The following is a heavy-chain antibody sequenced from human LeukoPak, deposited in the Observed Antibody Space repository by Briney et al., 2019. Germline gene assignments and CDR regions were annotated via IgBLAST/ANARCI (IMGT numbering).Heavy chain of an antibody. CDR1: GFTFSSYS. D-gene: IGHD3-3*01. J-gene: IGHJ4*02. CDR3: AKDKFSGVVIIDY. V-gene: IGHV3-48*01. Sequence: GGSLRLSCAASGFTFSSYSMNWVRQAPGKGLEWVSYISSSSSTIYYADSVKGRFTISRDNAKNSLYLQMNSLRAEDTAVYYCAKDKFSGVVIIDYWGQGTLVTVSS. CDR2: ISSSSSTI.